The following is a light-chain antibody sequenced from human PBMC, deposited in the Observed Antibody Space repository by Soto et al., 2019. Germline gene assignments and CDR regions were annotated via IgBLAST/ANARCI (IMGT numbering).Light chain of an antibody. CDR1: QDISGW. V-gene: IGKV1-12*01. CDR3: QQTNSFPRT. CDR2: STS. Sequence: DIQMTQSPSSVSASVGDRVTITCRASQDISGWLAWHQPKPGKAPNLLISSTSSVQSGVPSRFSGSGSGTDFTLTISSLQPEDFATYYCQQTNSFPRTCGQGTKLEIK. J-gene: IGKJ2*01.